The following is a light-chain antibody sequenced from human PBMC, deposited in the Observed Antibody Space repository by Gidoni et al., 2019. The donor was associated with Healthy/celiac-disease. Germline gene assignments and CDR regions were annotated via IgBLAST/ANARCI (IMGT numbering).Light chain of an antibody. CDR3: QQYNSYWT. CDR2: KAS. V-gene: IGKV1-5*03. Sequence: DIQMTQSPSTLSASVGDRVTITCRASQSISSWLAWYQQKPGKAPKLLIYKASSLEGGVPSRFSGSGSGTEFTLTISSLQPDDFATYYCQQYNSYWTFXQXTKVEIK. J-gene: IGKJ1*01. CDR1: QSISSW.